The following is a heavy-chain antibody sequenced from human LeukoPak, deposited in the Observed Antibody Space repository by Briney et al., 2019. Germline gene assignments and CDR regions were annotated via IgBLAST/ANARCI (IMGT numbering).Heavy chain of an antibody. D-gene: IGHD1-26*01. CDR3: ARDYRLTQIQY. CDR1: GDSISSSSYY. CDR2: IYYTGST. V-gene: IGHV4-39*07. J-gene: IGHJ1*01. Sequence: SETLPLTCTVSGDSISSSSYYWAWIRQPPGKGLEWIGSIYYTGSTYYNPSLKSRVTISVDTSKNQFSLRLSSVTAADTAVYYCARDYRLTQIQYWGQGTLVTVSS.